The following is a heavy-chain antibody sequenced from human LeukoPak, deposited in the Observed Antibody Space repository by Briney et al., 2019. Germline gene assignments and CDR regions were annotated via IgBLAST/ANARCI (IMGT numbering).Heavy chain of an antibody. Sequence: PGGSLRLSCAASEFTFSDYSMNWVRQAPGKGLEWVSVIYSGGSTYYADSVKGRFTISRHNSKNTLYLQMNSLRAEDTAVYYCARNRAGYCSSTSCYGFDYWGQGTLVTVSS. CDR2: IYSGGST. D-gene: IGHD2-2*01. V-gene: IGHV3-53*04. J-gene: IGHJ4*02. CDR3: ARNRAGYCSSTSCYGFDY. CDR1: EFTFSDYS.